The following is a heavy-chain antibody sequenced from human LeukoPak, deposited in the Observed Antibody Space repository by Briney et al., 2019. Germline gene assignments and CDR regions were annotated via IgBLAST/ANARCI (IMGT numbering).Heavy chain of an antibody. CDR2: IKEDGSER. D-gene: IGHD6-6*01. CDR1: GFIFSSHW. Sequence: GGSLRLSCAASGFIFSSHWMSWVRQAPGEGLEWVAHIKEDGSERYYGDSVKGRFTVSRDSTKNSVYLQMNSLGVEDTAVYYCANARGTSSSYFDLWGRGTLVTVSS. J-gene: IGHJ2*01. CDR3: ANARGTSSSYFDL. V-gene: IGHV3-7*05.